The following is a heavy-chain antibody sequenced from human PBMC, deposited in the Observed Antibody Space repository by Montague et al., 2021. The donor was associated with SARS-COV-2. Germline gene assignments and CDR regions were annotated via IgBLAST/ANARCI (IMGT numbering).Heavy chain of an antibody. CDR1: GFTFSNYE. V-gene: IGHV3-48*03. D-gene: IGHD3-10*01. CDR2: ISSSGSTI. J-gene: IGHJ6*02. Sequence: SLRLSCAASGFTFSNYEMNWVRQAPGKGLEWVLYISSSGSTIYYADSAKGRLTISRDNAQNSLYLQMNSLRAEDTGVYYCARDRGYGDFYYGGMDVWGQGTTVTGSS. CDR3: ARDRGYGDFYYGGMDV.